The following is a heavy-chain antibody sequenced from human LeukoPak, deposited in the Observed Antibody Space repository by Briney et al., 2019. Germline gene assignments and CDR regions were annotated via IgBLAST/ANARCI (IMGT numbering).Heavy chain of an antibody. V-gene: IGHV4-30-2*01. CDR1: GGSISSGGYY. CDR2: IYHSGST. J-gene: IGHJ4*02. Sequence: SETLSLTCTVSGGSISSGGYYWSWIRQPPGKGLEWIGYIYHSGSTYYNPSLKSRVTISVDRSKNQFSLKLSSVTAADTAVYYCARAQRITMVRGVIGYFDYWGQGTLVTVSS. D-gene: IGHD3-10*01. CDR3: ARAQRITMVRGVIGYFDY.